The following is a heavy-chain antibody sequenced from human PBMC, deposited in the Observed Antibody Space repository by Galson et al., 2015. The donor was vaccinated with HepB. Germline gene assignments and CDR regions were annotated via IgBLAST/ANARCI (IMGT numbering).Heavy chain of an antibody. J-gene: IGHJ2*01. CDR1: GFTFSSYW. Sequence: SLRLSCAASGFTFSSYWMSWVRQAPGKGLEWVANIKQDGSEKYYVDSVKGRFTISRDNAKNSLYLQMNSLRAEDTAVYYCARGSRVPAATVFDHWGRGTLVTVSS. D-gene: IGHD2-2*01. V-gene: IGHV3-7*03. CDR2: IKQDGSEK. CDR3: ARGSRVPAATVFDH.